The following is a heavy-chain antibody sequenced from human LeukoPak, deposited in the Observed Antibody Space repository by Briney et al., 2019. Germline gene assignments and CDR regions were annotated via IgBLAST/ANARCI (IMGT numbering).Heavy chain of an antibody. V-gene: IGHV4-59*01. CDR1: GGSISSYY. D-gene: IGHD3-10*01. Sequence: SGTLSLTCTVSGGSISSYYWSWIRQPPGKGLEWIGYIYYSGSTNYNPSLKSRVTISVDTSKNQFSLKLSSVTAADTAVYYCARSYYYGSGSYYPHYWGQGTLVTVSS. CDR3: ARSYYYGSGSYYPHY. CDR2: IYYSGST. J-gene: IGHJ4*02.